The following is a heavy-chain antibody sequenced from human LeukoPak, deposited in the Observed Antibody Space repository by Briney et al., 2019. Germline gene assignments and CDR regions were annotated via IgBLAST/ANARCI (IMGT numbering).Heavy chain of an antibody. D-gene: IGHD3-22*01. CDR1: GLTFSSYS. Sequence: GGSLRLSCAASGLTFSSYSMNWVRQAPGKGLEWVSSISSSSSYIYYADSVKGRFTISRDNAKNSLYLQMNSLRAEDTAVYYCARDSRATYYYDSSGMGNWFDPWGQGTLVTVSS. V-gene: IGHV3-21*01. J-gene: IGHJ5*02. CDR2: ISSSSSYI. CDR3: ARDSRATYYYDSSGMGNWFDP.